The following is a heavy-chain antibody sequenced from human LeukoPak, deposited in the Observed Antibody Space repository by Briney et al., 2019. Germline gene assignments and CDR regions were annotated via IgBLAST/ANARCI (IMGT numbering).Heavy chain of an antibody. Sequence: SQTLSLTCAISGDSVSSNSVTWIWVRQSPSRGLEWLGRTYYRSAWYTNYAESVKSRISINADTSKNQFSLQLSSVTPEDTAVYYCTRDGGRGTFDYWGQGTLVTVFS. V-gene: IGHV6-1*01. CDR2: TYYRSAWYT. CDR3: TRDGGRGTFDY. J-gene: IGHJ4*02. D-gene: IGHD3-16*01. CDR1: GDSVSSNSVT.